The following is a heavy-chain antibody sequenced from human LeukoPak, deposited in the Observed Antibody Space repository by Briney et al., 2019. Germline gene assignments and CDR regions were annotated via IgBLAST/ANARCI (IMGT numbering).Heavy chain of an antibody. Sequence: GGSLRLSCAASGFTVSSNYMSWVRQAPGKGLEWVSVIYSGGSTYYADSVKGRFTISRDNSKNTLYLQMNSLRAEDTAVYYCARSYYGDYDHYWGQGTLVTVSS. CDR1: GFTVSSNY. J-gene: IGHJ4*02. CDR3: ARSYYGDYDHY. D-gene: IGHD4-17*01. V-gene: IGHV3-53*01. CDR2: IYSGGST.